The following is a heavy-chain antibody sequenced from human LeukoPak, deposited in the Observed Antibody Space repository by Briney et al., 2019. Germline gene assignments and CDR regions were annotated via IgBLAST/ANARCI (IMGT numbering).Heavy chain of an antibody. Sequence: PSETLSLTCAVYGGSFSGYYWSWIRQPPGKGLEWIGEINHSGSTNYNPSLKSRVTISVDTSKNQFSLKLSSVTAADTAVYYCAASGGDELMEDAIRWFDPWGQGTLVTVSS. CDR3: AASGGDELMEDAIRWFDP. J-gene: IGHJ5*02. CDR1: GGSFSGYY. CDR2: INHSGST. D-gene: IGHD2-8*01. V-gene: IGHV4-34*01.